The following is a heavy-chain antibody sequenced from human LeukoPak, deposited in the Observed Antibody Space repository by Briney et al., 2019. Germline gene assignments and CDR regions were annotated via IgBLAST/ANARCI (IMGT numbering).Heavy chain of an antibody. CDR3: ARGSTYYDSSGQVPFDY. V-gene: IGHV3-48*01. J-gene: IGHJ4*02. CDR2: ISSSSSTI. Sequence: QAGGSQRLSCVASGFTFSDYAMNWVRQAPGKGLEWVSYISSSSSTIYYADSVKGRFTISRDNAKNSLYLQMNSLRAEDTAVYYCARGSTYYDSSGQVPFDYWGQGTLVTVSS. D-gene: IGHD3-22*01. CDR1: GFTFSDYA.